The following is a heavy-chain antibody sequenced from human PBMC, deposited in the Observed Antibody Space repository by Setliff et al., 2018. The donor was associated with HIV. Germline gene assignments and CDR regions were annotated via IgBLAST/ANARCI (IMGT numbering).Heavy chain of an antibody. CDR3: ASGIVGATWLGAFDI. CDR1: GYPFINYY. V-gene: IGHV1-46*01. D-gene: IGHD1-26*01. CDR2: IIPKDGGT. Sequence: ASVKVSCKASGYPFINYYIHWVRQAPGQGLEWMGIIIPKDGGTRYAQKFQGRVTMTRDTSTSTAYMELSSLRSEDTAVYYCASGIVGATWLGAFDIWGQGTTVTVSS. J-gene: IGHJ3*02.